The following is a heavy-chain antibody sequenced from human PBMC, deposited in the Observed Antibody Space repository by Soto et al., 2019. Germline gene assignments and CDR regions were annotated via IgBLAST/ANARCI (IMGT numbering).Heavy chain of an antibody. CDR2: IYPGDSDT. J-gene: IGHJ6*02. CDR1: GYSFTNYW. Sequence: PGESLKISCKGSGYSFTNYWIGWVRQMPGKGLEWMGIIYPGDSDTRYSPSFQGQVTISADKSISTAYLQWSSLKASDTAMYYCARFPASPRRSSSFYLNYCGMDVWGQGTTVTVSS. CDR3: ARFPASPRRSSSFYLNYCGMDV. V-gene: IGHV5-51*01. D-gene: IGHD6-13*01.